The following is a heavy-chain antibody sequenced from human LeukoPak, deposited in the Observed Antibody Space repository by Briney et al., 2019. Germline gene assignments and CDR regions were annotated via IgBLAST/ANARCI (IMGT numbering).Heavy chain of an antibody. D-gene: IGHD3-22*01. V-gene: IGHV3-30*14. Sequence: GGSLRLSCAASGFTFSSYAMHWVRQAPGKGLEWVAVISYDGSNKYYADSVKGRFTISRDISKNTLYLQMNSLRAEDSALYYCARGGRGSAAVVAPRSFDIWGQGTMVTVSS. CDR3: ARGGRGSAAVVAPRSFDI. CDR2: ISYDGSNK. J-gene: IGHJ3*02. CDR1: GFTFSSYA.